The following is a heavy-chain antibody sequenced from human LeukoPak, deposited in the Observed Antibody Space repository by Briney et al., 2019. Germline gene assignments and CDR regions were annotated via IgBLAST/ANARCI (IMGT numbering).Heavy chain of an antibody. D-gene: IGHD2-8*02. Sequence: SETLSLTCTVSGGSISIGAYYWSWIRHPPGKGLEWIGYIYYSGSAYYNPSLKSRVTISVDTSKNQFSLKLNSVTAADTAVYYCARTGGTIDYWGQGTLVIVSS. CDR2: IYYSGSA. CDR1: GGSISIGAYY. V-gene: IGHV4-30-4*01. CDR3: ARTGGTIDY. J-gene: IGHJ4*02.